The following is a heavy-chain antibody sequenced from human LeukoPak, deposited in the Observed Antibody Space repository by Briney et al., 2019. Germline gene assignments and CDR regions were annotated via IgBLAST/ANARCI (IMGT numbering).Heavy chain of an antibody. V-gene: IGHV4-30-4*08. D-gene: IGHD2-2*01. Sequence: PSETLSLTCTVSGGSISSGDYYSSWIRQPPGKGLEWIGYIYYSGSTYYNPSLKSRVTISVDTSKNQFSLKLSSVTAADTAVYFCARGLYDCSSTSCHPRFDYWGQGTLVTVSS. CDR2: IYYSGST. CDR3: ARGLYDCSSTSCHPRFDY. CDR1: GGSISSGDYY. J-gene: IGHJ4*02.